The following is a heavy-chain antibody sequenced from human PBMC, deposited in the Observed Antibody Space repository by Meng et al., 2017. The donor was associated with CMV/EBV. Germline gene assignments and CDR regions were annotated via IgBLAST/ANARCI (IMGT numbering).Heavy chain of an antibody. J-gene: IGHJ4*02. D-gene: IGHD2-8*01. CDR2: IAHDGSAK. CDR3: AKDLYYSFDY. V-gene: IGHV3-30*02. Sequence: HVRVVGLGGGVVQPGGSLRRACAASGFTFSSSAMHWVRQPPGKGLEWVSFIAHDGSAKTYTDSVKGRFTIPRDDSENTVYLEMNSLRVEDTAVYYCAKDLYYSFDYWGQGTLVTVSS. CDR1: GFTFSSSA.